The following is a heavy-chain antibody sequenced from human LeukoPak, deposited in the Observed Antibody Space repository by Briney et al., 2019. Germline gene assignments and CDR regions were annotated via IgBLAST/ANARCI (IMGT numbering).Heavy chain of an antibody. V-gene: IGHV4-4*07. CDR3: ARDKRVAVAGTYIYYYYMDV. CDR2: IYISGSGST. Sequence: SETLSLTCTVSGGSISSYYWSWIRQPAGKGLGWIGRIYISGSGSTNYNPSLKSRVTMSVDTSKNQFSLKLSSVTAADAAVYYCARDKRVAVAGTYIYYYYMDVWGNGTTVTISS. J-gene: IGHJ6*03. D-gene: IGHD6-19*01. CDR1: GGSISSYY.